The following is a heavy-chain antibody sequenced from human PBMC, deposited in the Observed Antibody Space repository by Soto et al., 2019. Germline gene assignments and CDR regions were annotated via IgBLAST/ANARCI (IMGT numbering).Heavy chain of an antibody. CDR2: INPNSGGT. CDR3: ARDRGTIFGVVPSYYYYYYMDV. D-gene: IGHD3-3*01. J-gene: IGHJ6*03. Sequence: ASVKVSCKASGYTFTGYYMHWVRQAPGQGLEWMGWINPNSGGTNYAQKFQGWVTMTRDTSISTAYMELSRLRSDDTAVYYCARDRGTIFGVVPSYYYYYYMDVWGQGTTVTVSS. CDR1: GYTFTGYY. V-gene: IGHV1-2*04.